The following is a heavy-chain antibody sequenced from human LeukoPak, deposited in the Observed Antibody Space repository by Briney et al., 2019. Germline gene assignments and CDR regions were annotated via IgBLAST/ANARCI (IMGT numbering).Heavy chain of an antibody. CDR3: ARDYYDSSGPYRD. CDR1: SASISSYY. V-gene: IGHV4-59*12. CDR2: IYYSGST. J-gene: IGHJ4*02. D-gene: IGHD3-22*01. Sequence: SETLSLTCTVSSASISSYYWSWIRQPPGKGLEWIGYIYYSGSTNYNPSLKSRVTISVDTSKNQFSLKLSSVTAADTAVYYCARDYYDSSGPYRDWGQGTLVTVSS.